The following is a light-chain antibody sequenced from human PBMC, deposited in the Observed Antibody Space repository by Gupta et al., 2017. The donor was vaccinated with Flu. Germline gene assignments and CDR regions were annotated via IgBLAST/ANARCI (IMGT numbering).Light chain of an antibody. CDR1: QSVSSSY. J-gene: IGKJ1*01. CDR2: GAS. CDR3: QQFARLELT. V-gene: IGKV3-20*01. Sequence: EIVLTQSPGTLSLSPGERATLSCRASQSVSSSYLVWYQQKPGQAPRLLIYGASSRATGVPDRFSGRGSGTDFTLTISRLEPEDFAVYYCQQFARLELTFGQGTKVEIK.